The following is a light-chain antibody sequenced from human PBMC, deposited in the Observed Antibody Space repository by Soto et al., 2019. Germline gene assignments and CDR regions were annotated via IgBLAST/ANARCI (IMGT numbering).Light chain of an antibody. CDR1: QGISNW. CDR3: QQANSLPLT. V-gene: IGKV1-12*01. Sequence: DIQMTQSPSSVSASVGDRVTITCRATQGISNWLAWYQQKPGQAPKLLIYAATSLQDGVPLRFSGRGSGADFTLTINARQPEDFATYYCQQANSLPLTFGGGTKVEIK. CDR2: AAT. J-gene: IGKJ4*01.